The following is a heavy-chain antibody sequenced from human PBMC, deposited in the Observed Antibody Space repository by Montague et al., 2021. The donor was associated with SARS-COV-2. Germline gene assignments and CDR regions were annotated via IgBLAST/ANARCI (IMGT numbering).Heavy chain of an antibody. CDR3: ASSSGYSYGYYFDY. V-gene: IGHV4-59*01. CDR2: IYYSGST. Sequence: SETLSLTCTVSGGSISSYYWSWIRQPPGKGLEWIGYIYYSGSTNYNQSLKSRVTILVDTSKNKFSLTLSSVTAADTAVYYCASSSGYSYGYYFDYWGQRTLVTVSS. J-gene: IGHJ4*02. CDR1: GGSISSYY. D-gene: IGHD5-18*01.